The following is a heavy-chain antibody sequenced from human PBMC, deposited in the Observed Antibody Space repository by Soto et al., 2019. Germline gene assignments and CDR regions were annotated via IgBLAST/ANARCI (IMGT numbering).Heavy chain of an antibody. CDR1: GDSISSGNKY. V-gene: IGHV4-30-4*01. CDR3: ARVPSPFDYYYAMDV. CDR2: IFSSGPT. Sequence: QVQLRESGPGLVMPSQTLSLTCTVSGDSISSGNKYWSWIRQPPGKGLEWIGYIFSSGPTYYNPSLKSRLTMSLDASQNPFSLKLNSLTDADTAVYFCARVPSPFDYYYAMDVWGQGTTVTVSS. D-gene: IGHD3-16*01. J-gene: IGHJ6*02.